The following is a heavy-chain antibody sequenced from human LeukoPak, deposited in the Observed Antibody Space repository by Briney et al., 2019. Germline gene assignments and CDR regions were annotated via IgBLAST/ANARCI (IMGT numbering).Heavy chain of an antibody. Sequence: SETLSLTSTVSGGSISSYYWSWIRQPPGKGLEWIGYIYYSGSTNYNPSLKSRVTISVDTSKNQFSLKLSSVTAADTAVYYCARVGRGGYDSSGYYIFDYWGQGTLVTVSS. J-gene: IGHJ4*02. V-gene: IGHV4-59*01. CDR2: IYYSGST. CDR1: GGSISSYY. CDR3: ARVGRGGYDSSGYYIFDY. D-gene: IGHD3-22*01.